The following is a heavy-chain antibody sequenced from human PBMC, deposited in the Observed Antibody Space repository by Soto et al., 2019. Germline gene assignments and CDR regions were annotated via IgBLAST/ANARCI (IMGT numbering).Heavy chain of an antibody. V-gene: IGHV1-69*13. CDR2: IIPIFGTA. CDR1: GGTFGSYA. D-gene: IGHD1-26*01. CDR3: ARGRRSYLASYYYYYGMDV. J-gene: IGHJ6*02. Sequence: SVKVSCKASGGTFGSYAISWVRQAPGQGLEWMGGIIPIFGTANYAQKFQGRVTITADESTSTAYMELSSLRSEDTAVYYCARGRRSYLASYYYYYGMDVWGQGTTVTVSS.